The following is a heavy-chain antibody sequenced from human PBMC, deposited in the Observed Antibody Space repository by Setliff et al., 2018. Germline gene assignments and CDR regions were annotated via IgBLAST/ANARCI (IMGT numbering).Heavy chain of an antibody. CDR3: ARGDYYDSSAYSPDTFDI. CDR2: INQSGSA. Sequence: PSETLSLTCAVYGGSFSGHHWCWIRQPPWKGLEWIGEINQSGSANYNPSLKSRVTISLETSKNQFSLKLSSVTAADTAVYYCARGDYYDSSAYSPDTFDIWGQGTMVTVSS. J-gene: IGHJ3*02. CDR1: GGSFSGHH. D-gene: IGHD3-22*01. V-gene: IGHV4-34*01.